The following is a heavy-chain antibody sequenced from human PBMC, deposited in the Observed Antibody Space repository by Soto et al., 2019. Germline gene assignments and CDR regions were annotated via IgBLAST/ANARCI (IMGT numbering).Heavy chain of an antibody. J-gene: IGHJ6*02. CDR1: GFNFNNYG. V-gene: IGHV3-33*01. D-gene: IGHD6-13*01. Sequence: QVQLVESGGGVVQPGGSLRLSCAASGFNFNNYGMHWVRQAPGKGLEWVAVIWNYGSGYYYATSVKGRFTISRDNSKRTLYLQMSSLRVEDTAVYFCARRQISPPTRGAAAARGGMDVWGQGTTVTVSS. CDR2: IWNYGSGY. CDR3: ARRQISPPTRGAAAARGGMDV.